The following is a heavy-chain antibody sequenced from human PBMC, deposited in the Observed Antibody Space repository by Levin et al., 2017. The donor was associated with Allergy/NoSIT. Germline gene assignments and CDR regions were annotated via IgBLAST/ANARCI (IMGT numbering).Heavy chain of an antibody. CDR2: IKQDGSEK. V-gene: IGHV3-7*01. J-gene: IGHJ6*02. D-gene: IGHD3-3*01. CDR1: GFTFSSYW. Sequence: SCAASGFTFSSYWMSWVRQAPGKGLEWVANIKQDGSEKYYVDSVKGRFTISRDNAKNSLYLQMNSLRAEDTAVYYCARDGDITIFGVVLDDYGMDVWGQGTTVTVSS. CDR3: ARDGDITIFGVVLDDYGMDV.